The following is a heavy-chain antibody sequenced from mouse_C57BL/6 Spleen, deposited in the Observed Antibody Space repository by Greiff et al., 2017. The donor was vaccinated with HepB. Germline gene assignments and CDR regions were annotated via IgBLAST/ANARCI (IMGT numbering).Heavy chain of an antibody. Sequence: EVKVVESEGGLVQPGSSMKLSCTASGFTFSDYYMAWVRQVPEKGLEWVANINYDGSSTYYMDSLKSRFIISRDNAKNILYLQMSRLKSEDTATYYCARGGGITTVVARYFDVWGTGTTVTVSS. CDR1: GFTFSDYY. V-gene: IGHV5-16*01. D-gene: IGHD1-1*01. CDR3: ARGGGITTVVARYFDV. J-gene: IGHJ1*03. CDR2: INYDGSST.